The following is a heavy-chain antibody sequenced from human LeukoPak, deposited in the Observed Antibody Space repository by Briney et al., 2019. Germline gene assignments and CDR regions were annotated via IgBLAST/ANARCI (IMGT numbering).Heavy chain of an antibody. CDR1: GFALSDSW. J-gene: IGHJ5*02. CDR3: AKAAGATSSRWFDP. V-gene: IGHV3-74*01. CDR2: NGTVT. Sequence: GGSLGLSCVASGFALSDSWMHWVRQAPGKGLVWVSHNGTVTNYADFVKGRFIISRDNPKNTLYLQMNSLRAEDTAVYYCAKAAGATSSRWFDPWGQGTLVTVSS. D-gene: IGHD1-26*01.